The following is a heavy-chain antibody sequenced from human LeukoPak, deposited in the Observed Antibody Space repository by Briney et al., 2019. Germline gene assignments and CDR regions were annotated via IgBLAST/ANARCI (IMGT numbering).Heavy chain of an antibody. CDR2: IRYDGSNK. V-gene: IGHV3-30*02. J-gene: IGHJ6*03. Sequence: AGGSLRLSCVGSGFTFSSYGMHWVRQAPGKGLEWVAFIRYDGSNKYYADSVKGRFTISRDNSKNTLYLQMNSLRAEDTAVYYCAKVGSGEPYYYYYMDVWGKGTTVTVSS. CDR3: AKVGSGEPYYYYYMDV. CDR1: GFTFSSYG. D-gene: IGHD3-10*01.